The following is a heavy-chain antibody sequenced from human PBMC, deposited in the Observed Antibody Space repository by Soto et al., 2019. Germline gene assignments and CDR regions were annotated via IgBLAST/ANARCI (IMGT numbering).Heavy chain of an antibody. V-gene: IGHV4-59*08. J-gene: IGHJ3*02. D-gene: IGHD3-3*01. Sequence: SETLSLTCAVSGGSLSGYYWGWMRQPPGRGLEWIGYVYYSGNTNYNPALKSRVTISVDTPKNQFSLKLSSVTAADTAVYYSARHWSTGRSAFDIWRQGTMDTVSS. CDR2: VYYSGNT. CDR1: GGSLSGYY. CDR3: ARHWSTGRSAFDI.